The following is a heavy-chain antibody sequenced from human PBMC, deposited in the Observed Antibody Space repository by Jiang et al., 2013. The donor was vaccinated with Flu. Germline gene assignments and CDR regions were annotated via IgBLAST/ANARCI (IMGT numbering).Heavy chain of an antibody. D-gene: IGHD3-22*01. CDR2: ISSSSSTI. V-gene: IGHV3-48*01. CDR3: ARDVYPVYYYDSSGYYYPNDAFDI. Sequence: WVSYISSSSSTIYYADSVKGRFTISRDNAKNSLYLQMNSLRAEDTAVYYCARDVYPVYYYDSSGYYYPNDAFDIWGQGTMVTVSS. J-gene: IGHJ3*02.